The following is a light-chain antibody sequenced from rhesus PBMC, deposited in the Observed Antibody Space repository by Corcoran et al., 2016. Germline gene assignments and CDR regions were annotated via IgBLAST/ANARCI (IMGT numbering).Light chain of an antibody. CDR2: KAS. V-gene: IGKV1-22*01. Sequence: DIQMTQSPSSLSASVGDTVTITCRASQSIRSWLDWYQQKPGKVPKLLIYKASSLQSGVPSRFSGSGSGTDFTLTISSLQPEDFATYYCLQYSSSPYSFGQGTKVEIK. CDR3: LQYSSSPYS. CDR1: QSIRSW. J-gene: IGKJ2*01.